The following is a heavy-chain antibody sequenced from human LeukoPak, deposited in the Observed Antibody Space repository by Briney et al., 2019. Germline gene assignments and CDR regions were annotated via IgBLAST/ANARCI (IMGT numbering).Heavy chain of an antibody. V-gene: IGHV3-30*04. CDR1: GFTFSSYA. CDR2: ISYDGRNK. D-gene: IGHD4-17*01. J-gene: IGHJ5*02. Sequence: GGSLRLSCAASGFTFSSYAIHWVRQAPGKGLEWVAVISYDGRNKNYADSVKGRFTISRDNSKNTLYLQMNSLRTEDTAVYYCARGSWRFDNGDSGFDPWGQGTLATVSS. CDR3: ARGSWRFDNGDSGFDP.